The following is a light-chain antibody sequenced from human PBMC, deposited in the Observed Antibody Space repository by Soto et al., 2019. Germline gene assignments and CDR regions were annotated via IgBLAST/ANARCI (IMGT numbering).Light chain of an antibody. CDR2: EVN. CDR3: RSYAGSNNYV. V-gene: IGLV2-8*01. Sequence: QSVLTQPPSVSAAPGQKVTISCSGSSSDVGGYNYVSWYQQHPGKAPKLMIYEVNKRPSGVPDRFSGSKSGNTASLTVSGLQAEDEADYFCRSYAGSNNYVFGTGTKVTV. J-gene: IGLJ1*01. CDR1: SSDVGGYNY.